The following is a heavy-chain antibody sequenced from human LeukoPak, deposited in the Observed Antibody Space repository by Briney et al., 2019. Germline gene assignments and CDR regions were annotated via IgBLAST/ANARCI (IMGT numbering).Heavy chain of an antibody. V-gene: IGHV4-4*02. D-gene: IGHD3-22*01. Sequence: SETLSLTCAVSGGSISSSNWWSWVRQPPGKGLEWIGEIYHSGSTNYNPSLKSRVTISVDKSKNQFSLKLSSVTAADTAAYYCARDSGDDSSGYYFDYWGQGTLVTVSS. CDR3: ARDSGDDSSGYYFDY. CDR1: GGSISSSNW. J-gene: IGHJ4*02. CDR2: IYHSGST.